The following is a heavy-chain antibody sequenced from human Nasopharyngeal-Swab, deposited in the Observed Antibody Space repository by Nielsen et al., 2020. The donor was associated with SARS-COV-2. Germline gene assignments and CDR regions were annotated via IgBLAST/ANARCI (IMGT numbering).Heavy chain of an antibody. CDR1: GYSFTSYW. Sequence: GGSLRLSCTGSGYSFTSYWISWVRQMPGKGLGWMGRIDPSDSYTNYSPSFQGHVTISADKSISTAYLQWSSLKAPDTAMYYCARRDCSSTSCSHYYYYGMDVWGQGTTVTVSS. CDR2: IDPSDSYT. V-gene: IGHV5-10-1*01. J-gene: IGHJ6*02. D-gene: IGHD2-2*01. CDR3: ARRDCSSTSCSHYYYYGMDV.